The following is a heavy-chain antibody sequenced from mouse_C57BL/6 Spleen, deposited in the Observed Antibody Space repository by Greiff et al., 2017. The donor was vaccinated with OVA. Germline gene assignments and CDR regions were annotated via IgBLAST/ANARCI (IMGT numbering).Heavy chain of an antibody. CDR3: ATHYYGSSVFDY. D-gene: IGHD1-1*01. J-gene: IGHJ2*01. Sequence: VQLKQSVAELVRPGASVKLSCTASGFNIKNTYMHWVKQRPEQGLEWIGRIDPANGNTKYAPKFQGKATITADTSSNTAYLQLSSLTSEDTAIDYCATHYYGSSVFDYWGQGTTLTVSS. CDR1: GFNIKNTY. CDR2: IDPANGNT. V-gene: IGHV14-3*01.